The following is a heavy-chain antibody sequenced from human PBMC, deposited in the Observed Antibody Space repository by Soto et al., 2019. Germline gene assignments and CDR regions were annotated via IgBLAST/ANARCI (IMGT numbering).Heavy chain of an antibody. J-gene: IGHJ4*02. CDR2: INAGNGNT. V-gene: IGHV1-3*01. D-gene: IGHD6-6*01. Sequence: ASVKVSCKASGYTFTSYAIHWVRQAPGQRLEWMGWINAGNGNTKYSQKFQGRVTITRDTSASTAYMELSSLRSEDTAVYYCARDLRFGYSGSLPDYWGQGTLVTVSS. CDR3: ARDLRFGYSGSLPDY. CDR1: GYTFTSYA.